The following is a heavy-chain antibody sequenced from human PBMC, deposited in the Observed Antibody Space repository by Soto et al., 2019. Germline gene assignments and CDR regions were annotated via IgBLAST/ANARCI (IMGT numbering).Heavy chain of an antibody. CDR2: ISYDGSNK. CDR3: AKEVWWELAGGYFDY. J-gene: IGHJ4*02. Sequence: ESVGGVVQPGRSLRLSCAASGFTFSSYGMHWVRQAPGKGLEWVAVISYDGSNKYYADSVKGRFTISRDNSKNTLYLQMNSLRAEDTAVYYCAKEVWWELAGGYFDYWGQGTLVTVSS. D-gene: IGHD1-26*01. V-gene: IGHV3-30*18. CDR1: GFTFSSYG.